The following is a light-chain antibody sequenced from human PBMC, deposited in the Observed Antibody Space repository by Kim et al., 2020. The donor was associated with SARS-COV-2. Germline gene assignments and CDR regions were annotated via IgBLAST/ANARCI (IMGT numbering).Light chain of an antibody. CDR1: QSISSW. Sequence: DIQMTQSPSTLSASVGDRVTITCRASQSISSWLAWYQQKPGKAPKLLIYKASSLESGVPSRFSGSGSGTEFTLTISSLQPDDFATYYCQHYNCYFGPGTKVDIK. CDR3: QHYNCY. V-gene: IGKV1-5*03. CDR2: KAS. J-gene: IGKJ3*01.